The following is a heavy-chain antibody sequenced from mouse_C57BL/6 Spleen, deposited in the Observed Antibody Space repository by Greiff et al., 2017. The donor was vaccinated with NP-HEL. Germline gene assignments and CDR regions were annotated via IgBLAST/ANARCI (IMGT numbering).Heavy chain of an antibody. CDR2: IDPSDSYT. CDR1: GYTFTSYW. D-gene: IGHD2-2*01. CDR3: ARGGGYDVPFAY. Sequence: VQLQQPGAELVMPGASVKLSCKASGYTFTSYWMHWVKQRPGQGLEWIGQIDPSDSYTNYNQKFKGKSTLTVDKSSSTAYMQLSSRTSEDSAVDYCARGGGYDVPFAYWGQGTLVTVSA. V-gene: IGHV1-69*01. J-gene: IGHJ3*01.